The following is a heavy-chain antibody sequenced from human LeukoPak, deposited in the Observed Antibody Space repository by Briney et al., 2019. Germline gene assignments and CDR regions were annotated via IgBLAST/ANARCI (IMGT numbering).Heavy chain of an antibody. CDR1: GGTFSSYA. D-gene: IGHD3-9*01. CDR2: IIPIFGTA. Sequence: SVKVSCKASGGTFSSYAISWVRQAPGQGLEWMGRIIPIFGTANYAQKFQGRVTITTDESTTTAYMELSSLRSEYTAVYYCATDILTGYSDYWGQGTLVTVSS. V-gene: IGHV1-69*05. CDR3: ATDILTGYSDY. J-gene: IGHJ4*02.